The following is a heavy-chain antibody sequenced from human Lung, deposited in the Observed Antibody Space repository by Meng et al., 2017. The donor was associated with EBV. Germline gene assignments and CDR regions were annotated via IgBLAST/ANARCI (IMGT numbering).Heavy chain of an antibody. D-gene: IGHD1-14*01. CDR1: EFTFSSYC. CDR2: INEDGATT. J-gene: IGHJ4*02. V-gene: IGHV3-74*03. CDR3: SRDLAGSDDY. Sequence: VESVGALVPRWGSLRHAWAASEFTFSSYCMLWVRQAPGEGLVWVSRINEDGATTTYADSVKGRFTISRDNAKNTLYLQMNSLRAEDTAVYYCSRDLAGSDDYWGQGTLVTVSS.